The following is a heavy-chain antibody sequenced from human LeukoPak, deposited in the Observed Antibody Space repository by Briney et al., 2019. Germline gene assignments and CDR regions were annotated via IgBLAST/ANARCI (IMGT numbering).Heavy chain of an antibody. CDR1: GLAFSSYE. CDR3: AREPPREAFDI. Sequence: QPGGSLRLSCAASGLAFSSYEMNWVRQAPGKGLEWVSYISSSGSTIYYADSVKGRFTISRDNAKNSLYLQMNSLRAEDTAVYYCAREPPREAFDIWGQGTMVTVSS. J-gene: IGHJ3*02. V-gene: IGHV3-48*03. CDR2: ISSSGSTI.